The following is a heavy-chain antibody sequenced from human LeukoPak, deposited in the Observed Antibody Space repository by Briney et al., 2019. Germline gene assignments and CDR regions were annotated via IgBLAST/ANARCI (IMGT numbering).Heavy chain of an antibody. CDR3: AKVPRGWVYYFDY. Sequence: GGSLRLSCAASGFTFSNYAMSWVRQAPGKGLEWVSAILGSGGSTYYADSVKGRFTISRDNSKNTLYLQMNSLRAEDTAVYYCAKVPRGWVYYFDYWGQGTLVTVSS. D-gene: IGHD2-2*01. V-gene: IGHV3-23*01. J-gene: IGHJ4*02. CDR1: GFTFSNYA. CDR2: ILGSGGST.